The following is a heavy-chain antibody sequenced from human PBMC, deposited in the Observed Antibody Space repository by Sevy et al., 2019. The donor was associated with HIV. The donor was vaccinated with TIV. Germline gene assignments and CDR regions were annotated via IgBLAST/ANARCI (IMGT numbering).Heavy chain of an antibody. V-gene: IGHV4-4*02. CDR2: IYHSGST. Sequence: SETLSLTCAVSGGSISSSNWWSWVRQPPGKGLEWIGEIYHSGSTKYNPSLETRVTISVDKSKNQFSLKLTSVTAADTAIYFCARLWGTAFDYWGQGTMVTVSS. CDR3: ARLWGTAFDY. D-gene: IGHD3-16*01. J-gene: IGHJ4*02. CDR1: GGSISSSNW.